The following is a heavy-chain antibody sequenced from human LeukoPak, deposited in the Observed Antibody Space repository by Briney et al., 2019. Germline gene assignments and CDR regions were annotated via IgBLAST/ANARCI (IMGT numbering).Heavy chain of an antibody. CDR2: ISSSSSYI. CDR1: GFTVSSNY. CDR3: ARDRPYCSGGSCYHGAGDY. J-gene: IGHJ4*02. Sequence: PGGSLRLSCAASGFTVSSNYMSWVRQAPGKGLEWVSSISSSSSYIYYADSVKGRFTISRDNAKNPLYLQMNSLRAEDTAVYYCARDRPYCSGGSCYHGAGDYWGQGTLVTVSS. V-gene: IGHV3-21*01. D-gene: IGHD2-15*01.